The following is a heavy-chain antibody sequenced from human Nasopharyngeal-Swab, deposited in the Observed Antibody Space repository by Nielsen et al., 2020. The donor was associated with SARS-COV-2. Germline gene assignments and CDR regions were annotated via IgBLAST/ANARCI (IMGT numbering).Heavy chain of an antibody. CDR2: IWYDGSNK. D-gene: IGHD4-17*01. Sequence: GESLKISCAASGFTFSSYGMHWVRQAPGKGLEWVAVIWYDGSNKYYADSVKGRFTISRDNSKNTLYLQRNSLRAEDTAVYYCARENDYADEYYFDYWGQGTLVTVSS. J-gene: IGHJ4*02. CDR3: ARENDYADEYYFDY. CDR1: GFTFSSYG. V-gene: IGHV3-33*01.